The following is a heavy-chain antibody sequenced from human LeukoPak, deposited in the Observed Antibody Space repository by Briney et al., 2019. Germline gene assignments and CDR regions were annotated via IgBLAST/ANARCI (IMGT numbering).Heavy chain of an antibody. D-gene: IGHD1-26*01. V-gene: IGHV4-59*01. CDR3: ARVRFSGSYGNYFDY. CDR2: IYYSGST. J-gene: IGHJ4*02. Sequence: PSETLSLTCTVSGGSISGYYWSWIRQPPGKGLEWIGYIYYSGSTNYNPSLKSRVTISVDTSKNQFSLKLSSVTAADTAVYYCARVRFSGSYGNYFDYWGQGTLVTVSS. CDR1: GGSISGYY.